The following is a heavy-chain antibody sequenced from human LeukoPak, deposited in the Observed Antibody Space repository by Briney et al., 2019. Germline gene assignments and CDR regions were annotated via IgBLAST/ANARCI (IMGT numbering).Heavy chain of an antibody. V-gene: IGHV4-59*01. CDR1: GGSISSYY. D-gene: IGHD3-10*01. Sequence: SETLSLTCTVSGGSISSYYWSWIRQPPGKGLEWIGYIYYSGSTNYNPSLKSRVTILVDTSKNQFSLKLSSVTAADTAVYYCARDRAGDYVYMDVWGKGTTVTVSS. CDR3: ARDRAGDYVYMDV. J-gene: IGHJ6*03. CDR2: IYYSGST.